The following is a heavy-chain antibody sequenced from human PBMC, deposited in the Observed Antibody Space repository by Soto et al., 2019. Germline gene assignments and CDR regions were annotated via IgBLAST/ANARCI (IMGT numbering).Heavy chain of an antibody. J-gene: IGHJ6*02. V-gene: IGHV4-31*01. CDR3: ARGTNDYRQTDYGMDV. Sequence: QVQLQESGPGLVKPSQTLSLTCTVSGGSISSGGYYWSWIRQHPGKGLEWIGYIYYSGSPYYNPSLKSQVTISVDTSMNQFSLKLSSVTAADTAVYYCARGTNDYRQTDYGMDVWGQGTTVTVSS. CDR1: GGSISSGGYY. CDR2: IYYSGSP. D-gene: IGHD2-8*01.